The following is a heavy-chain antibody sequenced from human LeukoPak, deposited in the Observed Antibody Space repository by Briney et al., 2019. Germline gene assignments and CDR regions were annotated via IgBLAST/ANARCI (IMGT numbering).Heavy chain of an antibody. D-gene: IGHD3-22*01. Sequence: GGSLRLSCAAYGFTFSSYEMNWDRQAPGKGLEWVSYISSSGSTIYYADSVKGRFTISRDNAKNSLYLQMNSLRAEDTAVYYCAREGNYYDSSGYYYGFDYWGQGTLVTVSS. J-gene: IGHJ4*02. V-gene: IGHV3-48*03. CDR1: GFTFSSYE. CDR2: ISSSGSTI. CDR3: AREGNYYDSSGYYYGFDY.